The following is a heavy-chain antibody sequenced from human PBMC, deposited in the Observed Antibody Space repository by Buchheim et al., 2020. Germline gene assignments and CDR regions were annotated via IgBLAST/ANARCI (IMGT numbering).Heavy chain of an antibody. Sequence: EVHLVESGGGLVQPGGSLRLSCAASGFTASGYWMHWVRHVPGQGLVWVSRINSDGGTNYADSVKGRFTISRDNAKNMVYLQMNSLRAEDTAIYYCARGGYSTDGSSDYWGQGTL. CDR2: INSDGGT. J-gene: IGHJ4*02. V-gene: IGHV3-74*01. CDR3: ARGGYSTDGSSDY. CDR1: GFTASGYW. D-gene: IGHD5-24*01.